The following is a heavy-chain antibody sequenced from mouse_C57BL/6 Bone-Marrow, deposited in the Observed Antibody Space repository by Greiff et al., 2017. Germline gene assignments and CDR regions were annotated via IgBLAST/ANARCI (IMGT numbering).Heavy chain of an antibody. J-gene: IGHJ3*01. Sequence: VKGRFTISRDNAKNTLYLQMSSLKSEDTAMYYCARREAYDYDGFAYWGQGTLVTVSA. D-gene: IGHD2-4*01. V-gene: IGHV5-6*01. CDR3: ARREAYDYDGFAY.